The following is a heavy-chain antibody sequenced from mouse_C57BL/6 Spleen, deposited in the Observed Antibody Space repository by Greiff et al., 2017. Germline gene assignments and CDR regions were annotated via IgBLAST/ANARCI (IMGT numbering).Heavy chain of an antibody. Sequence: QVQLQQSGAELVKPGASVKISCKASGYAFSSYWMNWVKQRPGKGLEWIGQIYPGDGDTNYNGKFKGKATLTADKSSSTAYMQLSSLTSEDSAVYFCARGAGYDEEGYFDYWGQGTTLTVSS. J-gene: IGHJ2*01. V-gene: IGHV1-80*01. CDR3: ARGAGYDEEGYFDY. CDR2: IYPGDGDT. D-gene: IGHD2-2*01. CDR1: GYAFSSYW.